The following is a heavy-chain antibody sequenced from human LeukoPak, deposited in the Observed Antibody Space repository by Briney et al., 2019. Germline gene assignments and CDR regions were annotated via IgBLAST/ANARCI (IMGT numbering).Heavy chain of an antibody. CDR2: ISSSSSTI. CDR3: ARVWDCSSTSCYYDLDY. CDR1: GFIFSSYS. D-gene: IGHD2-2*01. V-gene: IGHV3-48*01. J-gene: IGHJ4*02. Sequence: GGSLRLSCAASGFIFSSYSMNWARQAPGKGLEWVSYISSSSSTIYYADSVKGRFTISRDNAKNSLYLQMNSLRAEDTAVYYCARVWDCSSTSCYYDLDYWGQGTLVTVSS.